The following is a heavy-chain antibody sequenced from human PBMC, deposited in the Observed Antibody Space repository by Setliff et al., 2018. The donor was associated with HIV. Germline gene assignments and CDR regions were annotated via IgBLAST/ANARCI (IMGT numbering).Heavy chain of an antibody. CDR2: IYWDDDK. V-gene: IGHV2-5*02. Sequence: SGPTLVNPTQTLTLTCTFSGFSLSSGGVGVGWIRQPPGKALEWLALIYWDDDKRYSPSLKSRLTITKDTSKNQVVLTMTNMDPVDTATYYCAHRDDILTGYYKEGYYFDYWGQGTLVTVSS. CDR1: GFSLSSGGVG. D-gene: IGHD3-9*01. J-gene: IGHJ4*02. CDR3: AHRDDILTGYYKEGYYFDY.